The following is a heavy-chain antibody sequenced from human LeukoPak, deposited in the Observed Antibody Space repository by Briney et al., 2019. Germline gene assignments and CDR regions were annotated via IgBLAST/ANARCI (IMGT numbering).Heavy chain of an antibody. D-gene: IGHD5-24*01. Sequence: SETLSLTCTVSGYSISSGYYWGWIRQPPGKGLEWIGSIYHSGSTYYNPSLKSRVTISVDTSKNQFSLKLSSVTAADTAVYYCARGDGYNLMVDYWGQGTLVTVPS. V-gene: IGHV4-38-2*02. CDR2: IYHSGST. CDR1: GYSISSGYY. CDR3: ARGDGYNLMVDY. J-gene: IGHJ4*02.